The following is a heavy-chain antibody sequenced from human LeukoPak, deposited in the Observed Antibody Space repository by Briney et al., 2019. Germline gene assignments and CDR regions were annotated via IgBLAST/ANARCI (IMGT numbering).Heavy chain of an antibody. D-gene: IGHD5-12*01. V-gene: IGHV3-23*01. CDR1: GFTVSRNY. Sequence: GGSLRLSCAASGFTVSRNYMSWVRQAPGKGLEWVSAISGSGGSTYYADSVKGRFTISRDNSKNTLYLQMNSLRAEDTAVYYCAKDRSAWHHSAFDIWGQGTMVTVSS. CDR3: AKDRSAWHHSAFDI. CDR2: ISGSGGST. J-gene: IGHJ3*02.